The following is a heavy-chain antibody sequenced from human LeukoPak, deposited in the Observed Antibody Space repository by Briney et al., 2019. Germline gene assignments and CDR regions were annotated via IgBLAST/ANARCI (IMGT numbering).Heavy chain of an antibody. CDR3: VRVGRPMTQDNWFDS. D-gene: IGHD3-22*01. J-gene: IGHJ5*01. CDR2: ISSSSSTI. Sequence: GGSLRLSCAASGFTFSSYSMNWVRQAPGKGLEWVSYISSSSSTIYYADSVKGRFTISRDNAKNSLYLQMNSLRAEDTAVYYCVRVGRPMTQDNWFDSWGQGTLVTVSS. CDR1: GFTFSSYS. V-gene: IGHV3-48*01.